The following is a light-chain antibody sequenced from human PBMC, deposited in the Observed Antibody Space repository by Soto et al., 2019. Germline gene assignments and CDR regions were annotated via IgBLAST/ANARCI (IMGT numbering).Light chain of an antibody. CDR1: SSDVGDYNY. J-gene: IGLJ2*01. V-gene: IGLV2-8*01. CDR2: EVN. Sequence: QSVLTQPPSASGSPGQSVTISCTGTSSDVGDYNYVSWYQQHPGKAPKLMIYEVNKRPSGVPDRFSGSKSGNTASLTVSGLQTEDEADCYCSSYAGKGVFGGGTKLTVL. CDR3: SSYAGKGV.